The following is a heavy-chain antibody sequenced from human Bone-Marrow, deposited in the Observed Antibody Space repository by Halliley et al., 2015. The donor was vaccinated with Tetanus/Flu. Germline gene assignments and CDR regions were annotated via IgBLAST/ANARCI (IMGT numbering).Heavy chain of an antibody. D-gene: IGHD1-26*01. J-gene: IGHJ4*01. CDR2: VYYTGPT. V-gene: IGHV4-59*01. CDR3: ARAGRVVGATSGFDY. Sequence: IGYVYYTGPTDYNPPLRSRVSISADTSKNQFSLKVKSLTAADTAVYYCARAGRVVGATSGFDYWGHGTRVTVSS.